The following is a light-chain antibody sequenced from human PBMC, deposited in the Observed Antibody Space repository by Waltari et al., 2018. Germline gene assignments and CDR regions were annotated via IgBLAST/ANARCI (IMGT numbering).Light chain of an antibody. V-gene: IGLV1-51*02. Sequence: QSVLTQPPSVSAAPGQKVTTSCSGSSSNIGNDYVSWYQQPPGTAPRLFIYENNKRPSGIPDRFSGSKSGTSATLGITGLQTGDEADYYCGTWDTSLSALIFGGGTKLTVL. J-gene: IGLJ2*01. CDR2: ENN. CDR1: SSNIGNDY. CDR3: GTWDTSLSALI.